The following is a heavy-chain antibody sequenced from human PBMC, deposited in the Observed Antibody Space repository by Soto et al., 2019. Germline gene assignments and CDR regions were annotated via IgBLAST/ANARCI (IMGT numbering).Heavy chain of an antibody. CDR1: GNTFTYRY. Sequence: QMQLVQSGAEVKKTGSSVTVSCKALGNTFTYRYLHWVRQAHGQALEWMGWITPFSGDVHYAQKFQERVTITRDRSINTAYMQMSSLRSEDTAMYFCASGGAGSGPFTWELPDHWGQGTLVTFSS. V-gene: IGHV1-45*02. J-gene: IGHJ4*02. CDR3: ASGGAGSGPFTWELPDH. CDR2: ITPFSGDV. D-gene: IGHD1-26*01.